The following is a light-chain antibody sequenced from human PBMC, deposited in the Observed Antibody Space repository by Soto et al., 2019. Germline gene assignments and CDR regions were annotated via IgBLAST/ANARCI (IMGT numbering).Light chain of an antibody. CDR1: SSDVGAYNY. V-gene: IGLV2-8*01. CDR3: TSYAGSFYV. CDR2: EVS. J-gene: IGLJ1*01. Sequence: QSVLTQPPSASGSPGQSVTISCTGTSSDVGAYNYVSWYQQHPGKAPKLMIYEVSKRPSGVPDRFSGSKSDNTASLTVPGLQAEDEADYYCTSYAGSFYVFGTGTKVTVL.